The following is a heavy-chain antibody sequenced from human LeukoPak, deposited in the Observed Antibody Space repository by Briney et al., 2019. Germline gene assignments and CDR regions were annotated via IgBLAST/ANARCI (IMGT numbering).Heavy chain of an antibody. CDR1: GYTFTSYG. J-gene: IGHJ4*02. Sequence: ASVKVSCKASGYTFTSYGISWVRQAPGQGLEWMGWINPNSGGTNYAQKFQGRVTMTRDTSISTAYMELSRLRSDDTAVYYCARAFSSSWYTSFDYWGQGTLVTVSS. CDR2: INPNSGGT. D-gene: IGHD6-13*01. V-gene: IGHV1-2*02. CDR3: ARAFSSSWYTSFDY.